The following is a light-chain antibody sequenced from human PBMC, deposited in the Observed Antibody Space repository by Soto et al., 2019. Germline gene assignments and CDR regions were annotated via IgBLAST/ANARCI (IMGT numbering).Light chain of an antibody. V-gene: IGKV3-20*01. Sequence: ENVLTQSPGTLSMSPGERVTLSCRASQDIRSHLAWYQQKPGQAPRLLIFDASSRATGIPDRFSGSGSGTDFTLSISILEPEDFAVYYCQQDGTSPRTFGQGTRVEIK. CDR3: QQDGTSPRT. J-gene: IGKJ1*01. CDR2: DAS. CDR1: QDIRSH.